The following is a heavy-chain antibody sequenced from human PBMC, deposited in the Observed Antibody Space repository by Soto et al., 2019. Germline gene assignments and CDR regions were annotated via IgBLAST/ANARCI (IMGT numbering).Heavy chain of an antibody. CDR2: ISSSSSTI. CDR3: ARGGIIAVTTSGDY. J-gene: IGHJ4*01. V-gene: IGHV3-48*02. Sequence: DVQLVESGGGLVQPGGSLRLSCAASGFTFRSYNMNWVRQAPGKGLDWLSYISSSSSTIYYADSVKGRFTISRDNAKNSIYLQMNSLRDDDTAMYYCARGGIIAVTTSGDYWGQGTLVTVSS. D-gene: IGHD4-17*01. CDR1: GFTFRSYN.